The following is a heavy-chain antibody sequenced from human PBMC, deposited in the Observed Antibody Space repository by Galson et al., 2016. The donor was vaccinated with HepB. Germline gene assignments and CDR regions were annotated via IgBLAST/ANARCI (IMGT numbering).Heavy chain of an antibody. CDR2: IRRDGSQI. CDR1: GFTFSDYW. J-gene: IGHJ4*02. Sequence: SLRLSCAASGFTFSDYWMNWVRQAPGQGLEWVANIRRDGSQIYYVDSVKGRFTISRDNFQNSLFLQMNSLRAEDTAVYYCARAQWRQARRAAYFDYWGRGALVTVSS. D-gene: IGHD5-18*01. CDR3: ARAQWRQARRAAYFDY. V-gene: IGHV3-7*04.